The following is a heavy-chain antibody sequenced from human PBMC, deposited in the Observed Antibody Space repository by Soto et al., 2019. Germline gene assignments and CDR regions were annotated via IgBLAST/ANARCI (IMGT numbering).Heavy chain of an antibody. D-gene: IGHD2-2*01. CDR2: IYHSGST. Sequence: QVQLQESGPGLVKPSGTLSLTCAVSGGSISSSNWWSWVRQPPGKGLEWIGEIYHSGSTNYNPSLKSRVTISVDKSKNQFSLKLSSVTAADTAVYYCARRIVGYCSSTSCYGFDYCGQGTLVTVSS. CDR3: ARRIVGYCSSTSCYGFDY. CDR1: GGSISSSNW. J-gene: IGHJ4*02. V-gene: IGHV4-4*02.